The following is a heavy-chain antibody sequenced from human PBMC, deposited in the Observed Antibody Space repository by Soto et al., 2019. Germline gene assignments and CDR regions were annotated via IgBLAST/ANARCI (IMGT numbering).Heavy chain of an antibody. CDR1: GFTFSDSY. Sequence: KAGGSLRLSCAASGFTFSDSYMSWIRQAPGKGLEWVSYISGSSVYTGYGDSVKGRFTISRDNAKNSLYLEMNSLRAEDTAVYYCARDRGGYGPPDVWGQGTTVTVSS. J-gene: IGHJ6*02. CDR2: ISGSSVYT. CDR3: ARDRGGYGPPDV. V-gene: IGHV3-11*06. D-gene: IGHD3-10*01.